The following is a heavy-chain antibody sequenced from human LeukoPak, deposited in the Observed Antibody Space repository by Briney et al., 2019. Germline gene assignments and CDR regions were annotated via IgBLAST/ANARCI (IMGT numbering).Heavy chain of an antibody. V-gene: IGHV1-24*01. D-gene: IGHD2-8*02. CDR2: FDPEDGET. CDR3: ATTVSPPGGSGNWFDP. J-gene: IGHJ5*02. Sequence: ASVKVSCKVSGYTLTELSMHWVRQAPGKGLEWMGGFDPEDGETIYAQKFQGRVTMTEDTSTDTAYMELSSLRSENTAVYYCATTVSPPGGSGNWFDPWGQGTLVTVSS. CDR1: GYTLTELS.